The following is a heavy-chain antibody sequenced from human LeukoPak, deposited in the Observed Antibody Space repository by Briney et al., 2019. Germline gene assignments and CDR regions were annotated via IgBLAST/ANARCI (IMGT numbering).Heavy chain of an antibody. Sequence: GGSLRLSCAASGFTFRSYALHWVRQAQGKGLEWVAVISYDGYNKYYADSVRGRFTISRDNSKNTLYVQMNSLKAEDTAVYYCAKDGYCDSASCYGWFDPWGQGTLVTVSS. CDR1: GFTFRSYA. CDR2: ISYDGYNK. V-gene: IGHV3-30*04. D-gene: IGHD2-2*03. CDR3: AKDGYCDSASCYGWFDP. J-gene: IGHJ5*02.